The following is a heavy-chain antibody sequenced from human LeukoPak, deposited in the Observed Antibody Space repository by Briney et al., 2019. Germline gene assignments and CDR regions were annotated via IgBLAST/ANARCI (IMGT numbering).Heavy chain of an antibody. CDR3: ASGSLGHYYDSSGYEY. J-gene: IGHJ4*02. CDR1: GFSLSSYG. V-gene: IGHV3-33*05. D-gene: IGHD3-22*01. CDR2: IKFDGIQE. Sequence: GRSLRLSCAASGFSLSSYGMNWVRQAPGKGLEWVGGIKFDGIQEFYADSVKGRFTVSKDTSKNTLHLRMDSLRAEDTAVYYWASGSLGHYYDSSGYEYWGQGTLVTVSS.